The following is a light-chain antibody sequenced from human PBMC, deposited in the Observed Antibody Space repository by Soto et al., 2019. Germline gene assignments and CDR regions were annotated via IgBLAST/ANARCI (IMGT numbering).Light chain of an antibody. CDR1: QSVLYTSNNKNY. J-gene: IGKJ1*01. Sequence: DIVMTQSPDSLPVSLGERATINCKSSQSVLYTSNNKNYLAWFQQKPGQPPRLLIYWASTRGSGVPDRFSGSGSVSDFTLTISSLQAEDVAVYSCQQYYSAPWTFGQGTRVEIK. CDR2: WAS. CDR3: QQYYSAPWT. V-gene: IGKV4-1*01.